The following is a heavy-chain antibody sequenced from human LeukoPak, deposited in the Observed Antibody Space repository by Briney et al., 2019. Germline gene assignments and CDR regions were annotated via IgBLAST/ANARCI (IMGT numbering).Heavy chain of an antibody. V-gene: IGHV4-39*01. Sequence: SETLSLTCTVSGGSISSSSYYWGWIRQPPGKGLEWIGSIYYSGSTYYNSSLKSRVTISVDTSKNQFSLKLSSVTAADTAVYYCARSGTSEAYFDYWGQGTLVTVSS. CDR2: IYYSGST. CDR3: ARSGTSEAYFDY. J-gene: IGHJ4*02. CDR1: GGSISSSSYY. D-gene: IGHD1-26*01.